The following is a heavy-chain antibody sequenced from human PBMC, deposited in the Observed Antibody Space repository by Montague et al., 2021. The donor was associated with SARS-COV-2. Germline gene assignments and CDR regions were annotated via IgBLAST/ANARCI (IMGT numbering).Heavy chain of an antibody. CDR1: GGSISSSSYY. CDR2: IYYSGST. Sequence: SETLSLTCTVSGGSISSSSYYWGWIRQPPGKGLEWIGSIYYSGSTXYKPSLKSRVTISVGTSKNQFSLKLSSVTAADTAVYYCARVGRQQLVRLSGMDVWGQGTTVTVSS. D-gene: IGHD6-13*01. CDR3: ARVGRQQLVRLSGMDV. V-gene: IGHV4-39*07. J-gene: IGHJ6*02.